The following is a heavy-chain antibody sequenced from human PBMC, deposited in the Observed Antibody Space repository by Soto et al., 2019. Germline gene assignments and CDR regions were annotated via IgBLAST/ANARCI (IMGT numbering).Heavy chain of an antibody. CDR1: GFTLEDYT. V-gene: IGHV3-43*01. CDR2: ISWDGGTT. Sequence: EVQLVESGGDVVQPGGSLRLSCAASGFTLEDYTIHWVRQAPGKALEWVSLISWDGGTTYYTHSVKGRFTISRDNSKNSLYLQMNSLRTEDTALYYCAKDGSQKDDDGNWLGSWGQGTQVTVSS. CDR3: AKDGSQKDDDGNWLGS. J-gene: IGHJ5*01. D-gene: IGHD3-16*01.